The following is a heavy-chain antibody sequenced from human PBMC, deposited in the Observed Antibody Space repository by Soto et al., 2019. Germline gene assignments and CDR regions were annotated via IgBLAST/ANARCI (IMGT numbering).Heavy chain of an antibody. J-gene: IGHJ6*03. Sequence: GGSLRLSCAASGFTFSSYAMSWVRQAPGKGLEWVSAISGSGGSTYYADSVKGRFTISRDNSKNTLYLQMNSLRAEDTAVYYCAKGVVVVPASGDYMDVWGKGTTVTVSS. V-gene: IGHV3-23*01. CDR1: GFTFSSYA. CDR3: AKGVVVVPASGDYMDV. D-gene: IGHD2-2*01. CDR2: ISGSGGST.